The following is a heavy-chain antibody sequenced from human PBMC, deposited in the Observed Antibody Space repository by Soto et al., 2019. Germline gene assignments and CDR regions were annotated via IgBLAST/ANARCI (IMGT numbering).Heavy chain of an antibody. J-gene: IGHJ6*02. CDR2: ISYDGSNK. CDR3: AKGNRDYDFWSGYYIGVTGNYYGMDV. V-gene: IGHV3-30*18. Sequence: GGSLRLSCAASGFTFSSYGMHWVRQAPGKGLEWVAVISYDGSNKYYADSVKGRFTISRDNSKNTLYLQMNSLRAEDTAVYYCAKGNRDYDFWSGYYIGVTGNYYGMDVWGQGTTVTVSS. CDR1: GFTFSSYG. D-gene: IGHD3-3*01.